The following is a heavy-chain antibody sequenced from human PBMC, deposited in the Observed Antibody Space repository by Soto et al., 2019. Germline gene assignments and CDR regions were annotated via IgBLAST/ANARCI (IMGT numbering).Heavy chain of an antibody. CDR2: VNPDNGDT. V-gene: IGHV1-2*02. D-gene: IGHD3-3*01. J-gene: IGHJ6*01. CDR1: GYTFTGNY. Sequence: GASVKVSCKASGYTFTGNYIHWVRQAPGQGLEWMGWVNPDNGDTASAQKFQGRVTMTSDTSVTTAYMELSRLTSDDTAVYYCARDPGPPSGWFRFWEYGRDGWGRRSTVSV. CDR3: ARDPGPPSGWFRFWEYGRDG.